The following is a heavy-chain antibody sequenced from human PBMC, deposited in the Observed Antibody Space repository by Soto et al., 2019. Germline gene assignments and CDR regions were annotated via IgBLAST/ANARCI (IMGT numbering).Heavy chain of an antibody. CDR2: INPSGGST. V-gene: IGHV1-46*03. J-gene: IGHJ4*02. D-gene: IGHD2-15*01. Sequence: QVQLVQSGAEVKKPGASVKVSCKASGYTFTSYYMHWVRQAPGQGLEWMGIINPSGGSTSYAQKSQGRVTTTRDTSTSTVYLELSSLRSEDTAGYYCARPDCSGGSCPFDYWGQGTLVTVSS. CDR1: GYTFTSYY. CDR3: ARPDCSGGSCPFDY.